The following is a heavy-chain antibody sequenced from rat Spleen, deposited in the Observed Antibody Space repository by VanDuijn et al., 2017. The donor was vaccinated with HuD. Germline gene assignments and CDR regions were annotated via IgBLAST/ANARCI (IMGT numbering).Heavy chain of an antibody. CDR2: ITNTGGST. CDR3: TRHEYPGVTTNWLAY. CDR1: GFTFTNYD. Sequence: EVQLVESGGGLVQPGRSLKLSCAASGFTFTNYDIHWIRQAPGKGLEWVASITNTGGSTYYPDSVKGRFTISRDNAKTTLYLQMDSLRSEDTATYYCTRHEYPGVTTNWLAYWGQGVMVTVSS. V-gene: IGHV5-19*01. D-gene: IGHD1-4*01. J-gene: IGHJ2*01.